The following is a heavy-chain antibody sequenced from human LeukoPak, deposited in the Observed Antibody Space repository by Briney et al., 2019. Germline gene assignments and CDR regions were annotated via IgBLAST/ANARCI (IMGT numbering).Heavy chain of an antibody. V-gene: IGHV4-4*07. Sequence: SETLSLTSTVSGGSISSYYWSWIRQPAGKGLEWIGRIYTSGSTNYNPSLKSRVTMSVDTSKNQFSLKLSSVTAADTAVYYCARDAEQWLVEGPRGFDPWGQGTLVTVSS. D-gene: IGHD6-19*01. J-gene: IGHJ5*02. CDR1: GGSISSYY. CDR3: ARDAEQWLVEGPRGFDP. CDR2: IYTSGST.